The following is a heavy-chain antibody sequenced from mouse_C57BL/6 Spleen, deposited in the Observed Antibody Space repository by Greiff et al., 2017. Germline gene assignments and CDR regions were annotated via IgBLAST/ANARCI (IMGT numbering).Heavy chain of an antibody. CDR3: ARGLRYAMDY. J-gene: IGHJ4*01. CDR2: IDPSDSET. D-gene: IGHD3-3*01. Sequence: VQLQQPGAELVRPGSSVKLSCKASGYTFTSYWMHWVKQRPIQGLEWIGNIDPSDSETHYNQKFKDKATLTVDTSSSTAYMQLSSLTSEDSAVYYCARGLRYAMDYWGQGTSVTVSS. CDR1: GYTFTSYW. V-gene: IGHV1-52*01.